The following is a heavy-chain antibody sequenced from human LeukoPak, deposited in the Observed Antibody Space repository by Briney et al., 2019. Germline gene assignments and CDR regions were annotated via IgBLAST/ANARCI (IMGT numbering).Heavy chain of an antibody. CDR1: GFTFRTYW. D-gene: IGHD3-16*01. J-gene: IGHJ3*01. CDR2: MKGDGSEK. Sequence: SGGSLRLSCAASGFTFRTYWLTWVRQAPGKGLEWVANMKGDGSEKHYADSVKGRFTISRDNAKNFLYLQMNSLRHEDTALYYCARPAYTAAYDLWGQGTMVTVSS. CDR3: ARPAYTAAYDL. V-gene: IGHV3-7*01.